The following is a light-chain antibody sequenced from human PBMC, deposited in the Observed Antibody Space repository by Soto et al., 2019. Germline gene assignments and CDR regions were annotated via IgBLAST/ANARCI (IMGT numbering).Light chain of an antibody. CDR1: SSNIGSNY. CDR3: AAWDDSLSGYV. CDR2: SNN. V-gene: IGLV1-47*02. J-gene: IGLJ1*01. Sequence: QSVLTQSPSASGTPGQRVTISCSGSSSNIGSNYVYWYHQLPGTAPKLLIYSNNQRPSGVPDRFSGSKSGTSASLAISGLRSEDEADYYCAAWDDSLSGYVFGTGTKLTVL.